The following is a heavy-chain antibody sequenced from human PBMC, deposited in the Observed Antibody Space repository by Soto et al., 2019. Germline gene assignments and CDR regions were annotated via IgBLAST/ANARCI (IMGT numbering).Heavy chain of an antibody. J-gene: IGHJ4*02. CDR1: GFTFSSYA. CDR2: ISGSGGST. D-gene: IGHD3-16*02. V-gene: IGHV3-23*01. CDR3: AKDVRGLTFGGVIVIPVIDY. Sequence: EVQLLESGGGLVQPGGSLRLSCAASGFTFSSYAMSWVRQAPGKGLEWVSAISGSGGSTYYADSVKGRFTISRDNSKNTLYLQMNSLRAEDTAVYYCAKDVRGLTFGGVIVIPVIDYWCQGTLVTVSS.